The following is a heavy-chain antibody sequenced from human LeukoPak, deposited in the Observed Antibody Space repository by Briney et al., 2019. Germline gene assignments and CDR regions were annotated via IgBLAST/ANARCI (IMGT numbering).Heavy chain of an antibody. CDR2: ISGSGGST. J-gene: IGHJ5*02. Sequence: GGSLRLSCAASGFTFSSYAMSWVRQAPGKGLEWVSAISGSGGSTYYADSVKGRFTISRDNSKNTLYLQMNSLGAEDTAVYYCAKEARLYCSSTSCQESWFDPWGQRTLVTVSS. CDR1: GFTFSSYA. CDR3: AKEARLYCSSTSCQESWFDP. V-gene: IGHV3-23*01. D-gene: IGHD2-2*01.